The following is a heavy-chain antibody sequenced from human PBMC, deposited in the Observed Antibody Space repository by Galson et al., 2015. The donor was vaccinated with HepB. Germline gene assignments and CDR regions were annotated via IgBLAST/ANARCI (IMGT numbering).Heavy chain of an antibody. CDR3: ARGGSGSYQQYYYYYGMDV. CDR2: IIPIFGIA. V-gene: IGHV1-69*10. Sequence: SVKVSCKASGGTFSSYAISWVRQAPGQGLEWMGGIIPIFGIANYAQKFQGRVTITADKSTSTAYMELSSLRSEDTAVYYCARGGSGSYQQYYYYYGMDVWGQGTTVTVSS. J-gene: IGHJ6*02. D-gene: IGHD1-26*01. CDR1: GGTFSSYA.